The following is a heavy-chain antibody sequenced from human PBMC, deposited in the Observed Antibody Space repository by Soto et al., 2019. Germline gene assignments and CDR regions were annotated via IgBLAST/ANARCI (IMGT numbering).Heavy chain of an antibody. V-gene: IGHV1-69*06. CDR1: GGTFSSYA. CDR2: IIPIFGTA. D-gene: IGHD6-6*01. J-gene: IGHJ4*02. CDR3: ASLGGLAARSSFDY. Sequence: SVKVSCKASGGTFSSYAISWVRQAPGQGLEWMGGIIPIFGTANYAQKFQGRVTITADKSTSTAYMELSSLRSEDTAVYYCASLGGLAARSSFDYWGQGTLVTVSS.